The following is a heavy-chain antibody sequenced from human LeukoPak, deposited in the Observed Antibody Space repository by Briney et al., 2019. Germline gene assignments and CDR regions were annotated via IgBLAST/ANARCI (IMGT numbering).Heavy chain of an antibody. J-gene: IGHJ4*02. CDR1: GYTFINYY. CDR3: AREIGPRQLHLWGSAFDY. V-gene: IGHV1-46*01. CDR2: INPSGGTT. Sequence: ASVKVSCKASGYTFINYYMHWVRQAPGQGLEWMGIINPSGGTTSYAQNFQGRVTMTREPSTSTVYMELSSLRSEDTAVYYCAREIGPRQLHLWGSAFDYWGQGTLVTVSS. D-gene: IGHD5-18*01.